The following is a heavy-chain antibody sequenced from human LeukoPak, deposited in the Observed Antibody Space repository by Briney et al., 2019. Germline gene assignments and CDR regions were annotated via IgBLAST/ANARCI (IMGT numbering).Heavy chain of an antibody. V-gene: IGHV4-34*01. CDR1: GGSFSGYY. CDR3: ARDWTGTTFYGAFDI. CDR2: INHSGST. J-gene: IGHJ3*02. D-gene: IGHD1-1*01. Sequence: SETLSLTCAVYGGSFSGYYWSWIRQPPGKGLEWIGEINHSGSTNYNPSLKSRVTISVDTSKNQFSLKLSSVTAADTAVYYCARDWTGTTFYGAFDIWGQGTMVTVSS.